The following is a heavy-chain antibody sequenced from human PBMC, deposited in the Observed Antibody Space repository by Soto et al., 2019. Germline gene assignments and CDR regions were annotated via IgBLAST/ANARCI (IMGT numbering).Heavy chain of an antibody. D-gene: IGHD4-4*01. CDR3: AIVLGTTVIRYYFDY. Sequence: EVQLVESGGGLVKPGGSLRLSCAASGFTRSGYSMNWVRQAPGKGLEWVSSMSSSSTHIYYADSVKGRFTISRDNAKNSLYLQMNSLRAEDTAVYYCAIVLGTTVIRYYFDYWGQGTLVTVSS. J-gene: IGHJ4*02. V-gene: IGHV3-21*01. CDR2: MSSSSTHI. CDR1: GFTRSGYS.